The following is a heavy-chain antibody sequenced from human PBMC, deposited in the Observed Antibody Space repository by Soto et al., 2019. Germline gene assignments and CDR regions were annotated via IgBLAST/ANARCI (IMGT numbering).Heavy chain of an antibody. D-gene: IGHD3-22*01. J-gene: IGHJ4*02. CDR2: ISAYNGNT. V-gene: IGHV1-18*01. CDR3: ARDNSDYVDSSRRIDN. CDR1: RYTFNSYG. Sequence: GSVNVSCKASRYTFNSYGITWVRQAPGQGLEWMGWISAYNGNTNYAQKLQGRVTMTTDTSTSTAYMELRSLGSDDTAVYYCARDNSDYVDSSRRIDNWGKGTLVNISS.